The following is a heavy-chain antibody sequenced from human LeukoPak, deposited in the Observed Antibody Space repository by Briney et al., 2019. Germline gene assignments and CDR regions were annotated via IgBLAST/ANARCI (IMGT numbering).Heavy chain of an antibody. Sequence: SETLSLTCAVSGGSISGGGYSWSWIRQPPGKGLEWIGYIYHSGSTYYNPSLKSRVTISVDRSKNQFSLKLSSVTAADTAVYYCVRAYGPTGYWFDPWGQGTLVTVSS. CDR3: VRAYGPTGYWFDP. J-gene: IGHJ5*02. CDR1: GGSISGGGYS. D-gene: IGHD2-21*01. V-gene: IGHV4-30-2*01. CDR2: IYHSGST.